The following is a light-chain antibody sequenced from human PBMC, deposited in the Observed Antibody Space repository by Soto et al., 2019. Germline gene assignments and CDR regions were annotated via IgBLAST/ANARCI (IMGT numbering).Light chain of an antibody. Sequence: PRERATLTCKVSQSVSSSHLSWYHHKHFHAPRLLIYAASSRATGSTDRFSGGGSGKDFTLTFSRLEPEDCAVYYCQQYGYSPINFGQGTRLEI. J-gene: IGKJ5*01. V-gene: IGKV3-20*01. CDR2: AAS. CDR1: QSVSSSH. CDR3: QQYGYSPIN.